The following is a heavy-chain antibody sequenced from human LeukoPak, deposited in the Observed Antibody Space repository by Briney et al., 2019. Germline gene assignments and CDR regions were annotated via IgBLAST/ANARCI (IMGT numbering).Heavy chain of an antibody. Sequence: GGSLRLSCAGSGFTFSNYAMTWVRQAPGKGLEWVSSVSGSGRNTFYPDSVEGRLTISRDNAKNSLYLEMNSLRDEDTAVYYCARDLAWGGYWGQGTLVTVSS. D-gene: IGHD3/OR15-3a*01. CDR3: ARDLAWGGY. J-gene: IGHJ4*02. V-gene: IGHV3-23*01. CDR1: GFTFSNYA. CDR2: VSGSGRNT.